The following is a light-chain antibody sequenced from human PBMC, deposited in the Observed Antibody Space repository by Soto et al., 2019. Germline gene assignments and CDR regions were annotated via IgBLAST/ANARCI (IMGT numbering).Light chain of an antibody. CDR3: GAWDDSLNGWV. J-gene: IGLJ2*01. CDR1: SSNIGSKT. CDR2: SNN. Sequence: QSALNQPPSASGAPGQRVTISFSGSSSNIGSKTVNWYQQLPGKAPQLLIYSNNRRPSGGPDRFPGSTDGTPASLALRGRRSEDEADYYGGAWDDSLNGWVLGGGTKLTVL. V-gene: IGLV1-44*01.